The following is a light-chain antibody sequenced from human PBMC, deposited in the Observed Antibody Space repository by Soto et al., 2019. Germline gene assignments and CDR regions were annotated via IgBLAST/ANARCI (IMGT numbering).Light chain of an antibody. V-gene: IGKV3-20*01. CDR1: QSVFSTY. CDR3: QQSGSSPWT. J-gene: IGKJ1*01. CDR2: GAS. Sequence: EIVLTQSPGTLSLSPGERSTLSCMSTQSVFSTYLAWYQQKPGQAPRLLIYGASSRATGIPDRFSGSGSRTDFTLTISRLEPEDCAVYYCQQSGSSPWTFGHGTKVDIK.